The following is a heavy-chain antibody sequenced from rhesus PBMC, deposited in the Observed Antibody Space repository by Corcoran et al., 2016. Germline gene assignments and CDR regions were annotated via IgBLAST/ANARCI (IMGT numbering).Heavy chain of an antibody. CDR2: IYGSGGRT. CDR3: ARDPSITIFGRNSLDV. J-gene: IGHJ5-2*02. V-gene: IGHV4-160*01. D-gene: IGHD3-3*01. CDR1: GGSISSNY. Sequence: QVQLQESGPGLVKPSETLSLTCAVSGGSISSNYWSWIRPAPGKGLEWSGRIYGSGGRTYNNPSLKSRVTISTDTSKNQFSLKLSSVTAADTAVYYCARDPSITIFGRNSLDVWGRGVLVTVSS.